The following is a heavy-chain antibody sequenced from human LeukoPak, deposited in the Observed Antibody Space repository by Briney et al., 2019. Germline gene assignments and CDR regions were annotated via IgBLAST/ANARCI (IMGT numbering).Heavy chain of an antibody. CDR1: GFTFSTYT. V-gene: IGHV3-21*01. CDR3: ARDFSGYDYNFDY. J-gene: IGHJ4*02. CDR2: ISRSSSYM. D-gene: IGHD5-12*01. Sequence: PGGSLRLSCAAPGFTFSTYTMNWVRQAPGKGLEWVSFISRSSSYMYYADSVKGRFTISRDNTKKSLYLQMNSLRAEDTAVYYCARDFSGYDYNFDYWGQGTLVSVSS.